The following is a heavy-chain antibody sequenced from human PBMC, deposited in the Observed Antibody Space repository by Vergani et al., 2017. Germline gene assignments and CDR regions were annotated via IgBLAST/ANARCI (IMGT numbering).Heavy chain of an antibody. D-gene: IGHD4-17*01. V-gene: IGHV4-30-4*01. CDR3: ARNYGDYVGGWGRTGFDY. CDR2: IYYSGST. J-gene: IGHJ4*02. CDR1: GGSISSGDYY. Sequence: QVQLQESGPGLVKPSQTLSLTCTVSGGSISSGDYYWSWIRQPXGKGLEWMGDIYYSGSTYYNPSLKSRVTISVDPSKNQFSLKLSSVTAADTAVYYCARNYGDYVGGWGRTGFDYWGQGTLVTVSS.